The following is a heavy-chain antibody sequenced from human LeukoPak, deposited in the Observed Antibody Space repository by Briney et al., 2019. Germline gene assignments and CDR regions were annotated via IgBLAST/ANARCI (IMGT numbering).Heavy chain of an antibody. J-gene: IGHJ4*02. D-gene: IGHD5-18*01. Sequence: PSEALSLTCTVSGYSISSGYYWGWIRQPPGKGLEWIGSIYHSGSTYYNPSLKSRVTISVDTSKNQFSLKLSSVTAADTVVYYCARDLDSYGNYFDYWGQGTLVTVSS. CDR3: ARDLDSYGNYFDY. V-gene: IGHV4-38-2*02. CDR2: IYHSGST. CDR1: GYSISSGYY.